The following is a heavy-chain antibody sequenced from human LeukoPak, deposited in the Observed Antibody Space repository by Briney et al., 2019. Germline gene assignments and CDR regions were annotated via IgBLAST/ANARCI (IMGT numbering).Heavy chain of an antibody. J-gene: IGHJ4*02. CDR2: IKQDGTET. CDR1: GFTFSNYW. Sequence: PGGSLRLSCEASGFTFSNYWMTWVRQAPGKGLEWVANIKQDGTETYYVDSVKSRFTLSRDNARNSLYLQMNYLGVDDTALYYCARGGMTGTPDYWGQGTLVTVSS. CDR3: ARGGMTGTPDY. V-gene: IGHV3-7*01. D-gene: IGHD1-7*01.